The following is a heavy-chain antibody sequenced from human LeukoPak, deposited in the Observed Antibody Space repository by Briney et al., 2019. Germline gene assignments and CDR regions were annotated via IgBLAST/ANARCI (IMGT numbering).Heavy chain of an antibody. J-gene: IGHJ4*02. CDR3: AREGLDY. CDR1: GYTFTNYD. Sequence: ASVKVSCKASGYTFTNYDINWVRQATGQGLEWMGYKNPNSGNSAYAQKFQGRVTITTGASITTAYMELSGLRSEDTALYYCAREGLDYWGQGTLVTASS. V-gene: IGHV1-8*01. CDR2: KNPNSGNS.